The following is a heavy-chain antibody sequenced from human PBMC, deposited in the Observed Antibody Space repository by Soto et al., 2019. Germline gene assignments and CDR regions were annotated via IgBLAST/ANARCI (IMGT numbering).Heavy chain of an antibody. D-gene: IGHD2-2*01. CDR2: IIPVLGIA. CDR1: GGTFSSYT. V-gene: IGHV1-69*02. Sequence: QVQLVQSGAEVKKPGSSVKVSCKASGGTFSSYTISWVRQAPGQGLEWMGRIIPVLGIANYAQKFQDRVTITADKSTSTAYMELSSLRSEDTAVYYCAGRRSSTGPFGYWGQGTLVAVSS. CDR3: AGRRSSTGPFGY. J-gene: IGHJ4*02.